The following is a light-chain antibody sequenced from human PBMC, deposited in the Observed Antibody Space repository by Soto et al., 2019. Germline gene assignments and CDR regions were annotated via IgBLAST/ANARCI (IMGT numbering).Light chain of an antibody. V-gene: IGKV1-39*01. CDR3: QESYSTLWGT. CDR1: QDISNY. J-gene: IGKJ1*01. Sequence: DIQMTQSPSSLSASVGDRVTITCQASQDISNYLNWYQQKPGKAPKLLIYDASNLQSGVPLRFSGSGSGTDFTLTISSLQPEDFATYYCQESYSTLWGTCGQGTKVDIK. CDR2: DAS.